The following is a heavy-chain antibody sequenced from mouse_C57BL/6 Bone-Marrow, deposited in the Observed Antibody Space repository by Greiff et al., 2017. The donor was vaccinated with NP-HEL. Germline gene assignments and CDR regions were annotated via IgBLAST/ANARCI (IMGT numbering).Heavy chain of an antibody. CDR1: GYSITSGYD. CDR2: ISYSGST. V-gene: IGHV3-1*01. CDR3: ARYEVYGSSLAY. J-gene: IGHJ3*01. Sequence: ESGPGMVKPSQSLSLTCTVTGYSITSGYDWHWIRHFPGNKLEWMGYISYSGSTNYKPSLKSRISITHDTSKNHFFLKLNSVTTEDTATYYCARYEVYGSSLAYWGQGTLVTVSA. D-gene: IGHD1-1*01.